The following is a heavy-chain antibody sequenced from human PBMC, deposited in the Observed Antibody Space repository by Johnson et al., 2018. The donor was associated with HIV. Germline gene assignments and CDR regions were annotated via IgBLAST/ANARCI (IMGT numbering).Heavy chain of an antibody. Sequence: QVQLVESGGGVVQPGRSLRLSCAASGFTFSSYAMHWVRQAPGKGLEWVAVISYDGSNKYYADSVKGRFTISRDNSKNTLYLQMNSLRAEDTAVYYCASVDSQLDDAFDIWGQGTMVTVSS. CDR3: ASVDSQLDDAFDI. CDR2: ISYDGSNK. D-gene: IGHD1-1*01. V-gene: IGHV3-30-3*01. J-gene: IGHJ3*02. CDR1: GFTFSSYA.